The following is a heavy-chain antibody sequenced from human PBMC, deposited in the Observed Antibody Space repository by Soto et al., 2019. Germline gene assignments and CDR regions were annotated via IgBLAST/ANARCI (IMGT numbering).Heavy chain of an antibody. V-gene: IGHV3-30*18. D-gene: IGHD2-15*01. J-gene: IGHJ4*02. Sequence: QVQLVESGGGVVQPGRSLRLSCAASGFTFSSYGMHWVRQAPGKGLEWVAVISYDGSNKYYADSVKGRFTISRDNSKNTLYLQMNSLRAEDTAVYYCAKEGRVCSGGSCYSVAGAYFDYWGQGTLVTVSS. CDR3: AKEGRVCSGGSCYSVAGAYFDY. CDR1: GFTFSSYG. CDR2: ISYDGSNK.